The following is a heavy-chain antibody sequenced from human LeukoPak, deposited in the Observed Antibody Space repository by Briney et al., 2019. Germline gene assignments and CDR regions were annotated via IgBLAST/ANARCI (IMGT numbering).Heavy chain of an antibody. CDR2: VYYSGGT. D-gene: IGHD6-19*01. CDR1: GGSISSYY. Sequence: PSETLSLTCTVSGGSISSYYWSWIRQPPGKGLEWIGYVYYSGGTNYNPSLKSRVTISVDTSKNQFSLKLSSVTAADTAVYYCARGGDIAVAGFLGGSWGQGTLVTVSS. CDR3: ARGGDIAVAGFLGGS. V-gene: IGHV4-59*01. J-gene: IGHJ4*02.